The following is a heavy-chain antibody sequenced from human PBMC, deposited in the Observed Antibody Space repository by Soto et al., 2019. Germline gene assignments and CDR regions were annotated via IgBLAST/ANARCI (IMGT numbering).Heavy chain of an antibody. D-gene: IGHD3-22*01. CDR2: IYYSGST. CDR1: GGSISSYY. J-gene: IGHJ5*02. V-gene: IGHV4-59*01. Sequence: SETLSLTCTVSGGSISSYYWSWIRQPPGKGLEWIGYIYYSGSTNYNPSLKSRVTISVDTSKNQFSLKLSSVTAADTAVYYCARSYYYDSSGYLNCSDPWGQGTPVTVSS. CDR3: ARSYYYDSSGYLNCSDP.